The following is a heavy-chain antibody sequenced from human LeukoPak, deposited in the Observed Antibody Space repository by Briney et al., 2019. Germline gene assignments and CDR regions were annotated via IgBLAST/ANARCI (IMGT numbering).Heavy chain of an antibody. J-gene: IGHJ2*01. D-gene: IGHD5-12*01. V-gene: IGHV3-23*01. CDR2: ISGSIGST. CDR3: AKDVRSGWLQAFDL. Sequence: GGSLRLSCAASGVTFSSYAMTWVRQAPGKGLEWVSAISGSIGSTYYADSVKGRFTISRDNSKNTLYLEVNSLRAEDTALYYCAKDVRSGWLQAFDLWGRGTLVTVSS. CDR1: GVTFSSYA.